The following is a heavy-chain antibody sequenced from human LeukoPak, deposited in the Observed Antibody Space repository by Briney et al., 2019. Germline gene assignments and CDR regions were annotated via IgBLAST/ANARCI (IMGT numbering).Heavy chain of an antibody. J-gene: IGHJ6*03. CDR2: ITSSSSHI. CDR1: GFTFRHYS. D-gene: IGHD4-11*01. Sequence: GGSRRLSCAACGFTFRHYSIDWVRQAPGKGMERVASITSSSSHIYYADSVKGRFTISRDNAKNEVYLQMNSLRAEDTAIYYCARVMMGATVTTFHYYCMDVWGVGTTVTVSS. V-gene: IGHV3-21*01. CDR3: ARVMMGATVTTFHYYCMDV.